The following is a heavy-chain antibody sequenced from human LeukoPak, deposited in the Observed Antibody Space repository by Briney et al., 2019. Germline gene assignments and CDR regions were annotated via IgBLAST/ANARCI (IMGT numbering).Heavy chain of an antibody. CDR2: IYYSGST. CDR1: GGSISSSSYY. D-gene: IGHD6-13*01. CDR3: ARFYSSSWPNYYYYYGMDV. J-gene: IGHJ6*02. Sequence: SETLSLTCTVSGGSISSSSYYWGWIRQPPGKGLEWIGSIYYSGSTYYNPSLKSRVTISVDTSKNQFSLKLSSVTAADTAVYYCARFYSSSWPNYYYYYGMDVWGQGTTVTVSS. V-gene: IGHV4-39*01.